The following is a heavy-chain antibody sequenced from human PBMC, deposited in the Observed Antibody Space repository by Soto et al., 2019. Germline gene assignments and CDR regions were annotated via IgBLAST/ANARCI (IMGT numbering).Heavy chain of an antibody. V-gene: IGHV4-31*03. CDR1: GGSISSGGYY. CDR2: IYYSGST. Sequence: SETLSLTCTVSGGSISSGGYYWSWIRQHPGKGLEWIGYIYYSGSTYYNPSLKSRVTISVDTSKNQFSLKLSSVTAADTAVYYCARDRITMVRGVIRGYYYYGMDVWRQGTTVTVSS. J-gene: IGHJ6*02. CDR3: ARDRITMVRGVIRGYYYYGMDV. D-gene: IGHD3-10*01.